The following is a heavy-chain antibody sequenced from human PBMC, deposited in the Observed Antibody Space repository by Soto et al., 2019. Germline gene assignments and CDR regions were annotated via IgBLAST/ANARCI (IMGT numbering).Heavy chain of an antibody. J-gene: IGHJ5*02. Sequence: SETLSLTCAVYGVSFSGYYWSWIRQHPGKGLEWIGEINHSGSTNYNPSLKSRVTISVDTSKNQFSLKLSSVTAADTAVYYCARGLLGYSSSWYGYWFDPWGQGTLVTVSS. V-gene: IGHV4-34*01. CDR1: GVSFSGYY. D-gene: IGHD6-13*01. CDR2: INHSGST. CDR3: ARGLLGYSSSWYGYWFDP.